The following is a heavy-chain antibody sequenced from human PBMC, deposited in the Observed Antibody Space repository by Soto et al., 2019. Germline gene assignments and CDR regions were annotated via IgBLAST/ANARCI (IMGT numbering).Heavy chain of an antibody. CDR1: GYIFINYG. Sequence: GASVKVSCKASGYIFINYGITWVRQAPGQGLGWMGWISGYNGNTKYADKLQGRVTMTTDTSTTTAYMELRSLRSDGTAVYYCARDEVPAANWLDRWGQGTLVTVSS. CDR2: ISGYNGNT. CDR3: ARDEVPAANWLDR. V-gene: IGHV1-18*01. D-gene: IGHD2-2*01. J-gene: IGHJ5*02.